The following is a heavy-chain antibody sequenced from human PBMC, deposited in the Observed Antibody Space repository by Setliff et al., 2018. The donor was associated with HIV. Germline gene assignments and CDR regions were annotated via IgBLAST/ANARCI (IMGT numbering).Heavy chain of an antibody. CDR2: ISYDGTDK. Sequence: GGSLRLSCAVSGFTFSSYAIHWVRQAPGKGLEWVAVISYDGTDKYYADSVRGRRTISRDNPQNTLYLQMNSLRPEDTAVYHCARGGSGSYFRYYYHSYMDIWGKGTTVTVSS. CDR3: ARGGSGSYFRYYYHSYMDI. J-gene: IGHJ6*03. V-gene: IGHV3-30*04. CDR1: GFTFSSYA. D-gene: IGHD3-10*01.